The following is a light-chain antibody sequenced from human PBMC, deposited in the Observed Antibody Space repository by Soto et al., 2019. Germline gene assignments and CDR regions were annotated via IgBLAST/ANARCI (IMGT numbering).Light chain of an antibody. Sequence: QSALTQPASVSGSPGQSITISCTGTSSDVGSYNYFSWYQQHPGKAPKLMIYECSNRPSGVSSRFSGSKSGDTASLTIYGLQAEDEADYYCSSYTSSSTVFGTGTKVTVL. V-gene: IGLV2-14*01. CDR1: SSDVGSYNY. J-gene: IGLJ1*01. CDR2: ECS. CDR3: SSYTSSSTV.